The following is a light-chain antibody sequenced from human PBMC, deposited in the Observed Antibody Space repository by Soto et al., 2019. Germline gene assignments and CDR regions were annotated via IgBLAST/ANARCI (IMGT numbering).Light chain of an antibody. J-gene: IGKJ3*01. CDR2: GAS. CDR1: QSVSSN. Sequence: EIVMTQSPATMSVSTGERATLACRASQSVSSNLAWYQQKPGQAPRLLIYGASTRATGIPARFSGSGSGTEFTLNISSLQSEDFAVYYCQQYNNWPPFTLGPGTKVYIK. CDR3: QQYNNWPPFT. V-gene: IGKV3-15*01.